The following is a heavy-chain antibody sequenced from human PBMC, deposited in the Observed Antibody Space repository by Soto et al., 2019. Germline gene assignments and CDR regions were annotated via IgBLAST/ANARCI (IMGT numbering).Heavy chain of an antibody. J-gene: IGHJ4*02. V-gene: IGHV1-2*02. CDR3: ARNYDFWSGYYFFGY. D-gene: IGHD3-3*01. CDR2: INPNSGGT. CDR1: GYTFTGYY. Sequence: ASVKVSCKASGYTFTGYYMHWVRQAPGQGLEWMGWINPNSGGTNYAQKFQGRVTMTRDTSISTAYMELSRLRSDDTAVYYCARNYDFWSGYYFFGYRGQGTLVTAPQ.